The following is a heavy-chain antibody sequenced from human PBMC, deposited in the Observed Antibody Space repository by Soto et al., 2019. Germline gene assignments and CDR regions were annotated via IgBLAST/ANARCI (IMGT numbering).Heavy chain of an antibody. J-gene: IGHJ5*01. Sequence: QVQLVQSGAEVKTPGASVKVSCKASGYTFASYDINWVRQAPGQGLEWMGWMNPNSGNTGYAQKFQGRLTMTRDTALSIAHMELSSLRNEDVAVYYCARSEGYSFNWLDSWGQGTLVTVSA. CDR3: ARSEGYSFNWLDS. D-gene: IGHD2-2*02. CDR1: GYTFASYD. CDR2: MNPNSGNT. V-gene: IGHV1-8*01.